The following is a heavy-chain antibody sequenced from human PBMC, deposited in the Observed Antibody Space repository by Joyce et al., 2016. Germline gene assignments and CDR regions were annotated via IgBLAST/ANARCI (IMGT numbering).Heavy chain of an antibody. CDR3: ARDRYLGDAD. Sequence: QVQLQESGPGLVKPSQTLSLTCTVSGGSISSGSYYWSWIRQPAGKGLEWIGRIYTSGSTNFNPSLKSRVTISVDTSKNQFSLKLSSVTAADTAVYYCARDRYLGDADWGQGTLVTVSS. J-gene: IGHJ4*02. CDR2: IYTSGST. V-gene: IGHV4-61*02. D-gene: IGHD3-16*01. CDR1: GGSISSGSYY.